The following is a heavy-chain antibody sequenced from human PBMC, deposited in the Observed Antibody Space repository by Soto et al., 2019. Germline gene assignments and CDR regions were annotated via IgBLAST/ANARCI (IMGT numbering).Heavy chain of an antibody. D-gene: IGHD2-15*01. CDR1: GGSISSGGYY. CDR3: ARDFCSGGSGTQAGGYYYYGMDV. V-gene: IGHV4-31*03. Sequence: QVQLQESGPGLVKPSQTLSLTCTVSGGSISSGGYYWSWIRQHPGKGLEWIGYIYYSGSTYYNPSLKSRVTISVDTSKNQFSLKLSSVTAADTAVYYCARDFCSGGSGTQAGGYYYYGMDVWGQGTTVTVSS. J-gene: IGHJ6*02. CDR2: IYYSGST.